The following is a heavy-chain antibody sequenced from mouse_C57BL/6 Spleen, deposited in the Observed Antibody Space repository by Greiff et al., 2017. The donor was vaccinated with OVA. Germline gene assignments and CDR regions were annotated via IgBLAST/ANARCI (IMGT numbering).Heavy chain of an antibody. CDR3: ARYDYDGTAYYFDY. CDR1: GYAFSSSW. CDR2: IYPGDGDT. D-gene: IGHD2-4*01. V-gene: IGHV1-82*01. J-gene: IGHJ2*01. Sequence: QVQLQQSGPELVKPGASVKISCKASGYAFSSSWMNWVKQRPGKGLEWIGRIYPGDGDTNYNGKFKGKATLTADKSSSTAYMQLSSLTSEDSAVYFCARYDYDGTAYYFDYWGQGTTLTVSS.